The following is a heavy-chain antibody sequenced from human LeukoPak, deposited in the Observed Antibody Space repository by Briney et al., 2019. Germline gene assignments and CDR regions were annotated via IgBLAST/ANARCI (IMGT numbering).Heavy chain of an antibody. D-gene: IGHD5-24*01. CDR2: ISSGSDTI. CDR3: ARATRNGYDY. Sequence: GGSLILSRAASGFTFRIYGMNWVRQAPGKGPEWVSYISSGSDTIYYADSAKGRFTMSRDNAKNSPFLQMNSLRAEDTAVYYCARATRNGYDYWGQGTLVTVSS. CDR1: GFTFRIYG. V-gene: IGHV3-48*04. J-gene: IGHJ4*02.